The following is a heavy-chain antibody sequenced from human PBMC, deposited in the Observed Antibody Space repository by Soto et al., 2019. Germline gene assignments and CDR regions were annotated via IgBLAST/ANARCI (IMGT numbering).Heavy chain of an antibody. CDR1: GFTFSSYW. CDR3: VRTSLVVAAAARADY. V-gene: IGHV3-74*01. CDR2: INSDGSST. Sequence: EVQLVASGGGLVKPGGSLRLSCAASGFTFSSYWLHWVRQAPGKGLVWVSRINSDGSSTSDADSVKGRFTSSRDNAKNTLYLHMNSLSAVDTAVYYCVRTSLVVAAAARADYWGQGTLV. D-gene: IGHD2-15*01. J-gene: IGHJ4*02.